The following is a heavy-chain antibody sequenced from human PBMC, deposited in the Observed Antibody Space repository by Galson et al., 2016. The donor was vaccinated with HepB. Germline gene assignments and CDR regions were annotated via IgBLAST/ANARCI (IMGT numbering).Heavy chain of an antibody. CDR1: GFAFNSYA. CDR2: ISYDGTTQ. Sequence: SLRLSCAASGFAFNSYAVHWVRQAPGKGLEWVAIISYDGTTQHYVGSVRGRFTVSRDNSKNTVYMQMNSLRPEDAAVYYCARGDGPGSFLIDYWGQGTPVTVSS. CDR3: ARGDGPGSFLIDY. D-gene: IGHD3-10*01. J-gene: IGHJ4*02. V-gene: IGHV3-30-3*01.